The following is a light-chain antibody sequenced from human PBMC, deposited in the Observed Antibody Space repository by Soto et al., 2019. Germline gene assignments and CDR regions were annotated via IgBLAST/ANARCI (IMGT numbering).Light chain of an antibody. Sequence: QSVLTQSPSASASLGASGKLTCTLSSGHSSYAIAWHQQQPEKGPRYLMKVNSDGSHIKGDGIPDRFSGFSSGAERYLTISSLQSEDEADYYCQTWGTDIHVVFGGGTKLTVL. J-gene: IGLJ2*01. CDR3: QTWGTDIHVV. V-gene: IGLV4-69*02. CDR2: VNSDGSH. CDR1: SGHSSYA.